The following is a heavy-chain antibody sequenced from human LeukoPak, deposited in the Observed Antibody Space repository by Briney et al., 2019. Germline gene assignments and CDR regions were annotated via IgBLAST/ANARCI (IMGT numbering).Heavy chain of an antibody. CDR2: IYYSGST. CDR3: ARVVITIFGVVISVYFDY. Sequence: SETLSLTCTVSGGSISSSSYYWGWIRQPPGKGLEWIGSIYYSGSTYYNPSLKSRVTISVDTSKNQFSLKLSSVTAADTAVYYCARVVITIFGVVISVYFDYWGQGTLVTVSS. D-gene: IGHD3-3*01. J-gene: IGHJ4*02. CDR1: GGSISSSSYY. V-gene: IGHV4-39*01.